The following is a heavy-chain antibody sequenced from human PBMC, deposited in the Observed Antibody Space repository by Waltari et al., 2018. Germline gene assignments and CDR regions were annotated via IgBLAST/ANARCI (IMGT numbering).Heavy chain of an antibody. J-gene: IGHJ6*02. CDR3: ARVSGELLYYYYGMDV. D-gene: IGHD3-10*01. V-gene: IGHV3-48*03. CDR1: GFTFSSYD. CDR2: ISSSGSTI. Sequence: EVQLVESGGGLVQPGGSLRLSCAASGFTFSSYDMTWVRQAPGKGLEWVSYISSSGSTIYYADSVKGRFTISRDNAKNSLYLQMNSLRAEDTAVYYCARVSGELLYYYYGMDVWGQGTTVTVSS.